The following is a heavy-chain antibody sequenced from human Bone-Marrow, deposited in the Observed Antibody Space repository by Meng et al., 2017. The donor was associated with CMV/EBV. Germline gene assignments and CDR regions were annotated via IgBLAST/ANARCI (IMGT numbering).Heavy chain of an antibody. D-gene: IGHD1-26*01. CDR2: IDIDGRDI. CDR1: GFTLTRYW. Sequence: VRLGEAGGGLVQPGGSLRFSCAVSGFTLTRYWMHWVREVPGKGLEWVSRIDIDGRDITYADSVRGRFSISRDDAKNTLYLQMNSLRIEDTAVYYCARGVAETLGWEMGYWGQGTLVTVSS. CDR3: ARGVAETLGWEMGY. V-gene: IGHV3-74*03. J-gene: IGHJ4*02.